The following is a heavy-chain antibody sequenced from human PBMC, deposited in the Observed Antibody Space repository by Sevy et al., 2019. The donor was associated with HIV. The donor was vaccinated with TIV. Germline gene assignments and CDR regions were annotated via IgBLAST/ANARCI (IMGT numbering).Heavy chain of an antibody. CDR2: ISGSGGST. CDR3: AKGDRTYYGMDV. J-gene: IGHJ6*02. V-gene: IGHV3-23*01. CDR1: GFTFSTYA. D-gene: IGHD2-15*01. Sequence: GGSQRLSCLASGFTFSTYAMSWVRQAPGKGLEWVSAISGSGGSTYYADSVEGRFTISRDKSKKTLYLQMNSLRAEDTAVYYCAKGDRTYYGMDVWGQGTTVTVSS.